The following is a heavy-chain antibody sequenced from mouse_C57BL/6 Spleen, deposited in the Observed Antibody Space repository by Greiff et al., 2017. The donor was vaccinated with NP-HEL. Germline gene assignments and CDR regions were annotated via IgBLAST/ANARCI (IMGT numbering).Heavy chain of an antibody. CDR3: ARRGTKVVLDY. J-gene: IGHJ2*01. CDR1: GYTFTDYN. D-gene: IGHD1-1*01. CDR2: INPNNGGT. V-gene: IGHV1-22*01. Sequence: EVQLQQSGPELVKPGASVKMSCKASGYTFTDYNMHWVQQSHGKSLEWIGYINPNNGGTSYNQTFKGKATLTVNNSSSTAYMELRSLTSDDAAVYYCARRGTKVVLDYWGQGTTLTVSS.